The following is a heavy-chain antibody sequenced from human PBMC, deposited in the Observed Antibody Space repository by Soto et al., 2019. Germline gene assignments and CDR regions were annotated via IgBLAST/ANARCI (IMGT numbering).Heavy chain of an antibody. CDR2: IWYDGSNK. J-gene: IGHJ6*02. CDR1: GFTFSNYG. D-gene: IGHD2-15*01. Sequence: QVQLVESEGGVVQPGRSLILSCAASGFTFSNYGMHWVRQAPGKGLEWVAVIWYDGSNKYYADSVKGRFTISRDNSKNTLYLQMNSLRAEDTAVYYCARTDCSGGSCYPYYYYYYGMDVWGQGTTVTVSS. CDR3: ARTDCSGGSCYPYYYYYYGMDV. V-gene: IGHV3-33*01.